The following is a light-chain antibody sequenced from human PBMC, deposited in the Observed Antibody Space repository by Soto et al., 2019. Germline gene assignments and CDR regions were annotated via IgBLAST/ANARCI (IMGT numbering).Light chain of an antibody. CDR1: SSNIGADYD. CDR2: GNN. CDR3: QSYDSSLSAYV. V-gene: IGLV1-40*01. J-gene: IGLJ1*01. Sequence: QSVLTQPPSVSGAPGQRVTISCSGSSSNIGADYDVHWYQNLPGTAPKLLIYGNNNRPSGVPDRFSGSKSGTSASLAITGLQAEDEADYYCQSYDSSLSAYVLGTGTKLTVL.